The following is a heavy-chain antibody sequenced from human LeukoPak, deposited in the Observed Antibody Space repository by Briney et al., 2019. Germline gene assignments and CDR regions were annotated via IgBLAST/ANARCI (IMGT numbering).Heavy chain of an antibody. CDR3: ARKNGLDY. CDR1: GFTFISYS. J-gene: IGHJ4*02. V-gene: IGHV3-21*01. CDR2: ISGNGDST. Sequence: GGSLRLSCSVSGFTFISYSMTWVRQAPGKGLEWVSSISGNGDSTYYADSVKGRFTISRDNAKNSLYLQMNSLRAEDTAVYYCARKNGLDYWGQGTLVTVSS.